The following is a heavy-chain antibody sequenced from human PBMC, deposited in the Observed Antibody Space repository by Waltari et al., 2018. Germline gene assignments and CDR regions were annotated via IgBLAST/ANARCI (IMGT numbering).Heavy chain of an antibody. V-gene: IGHV5-51*01. Sequence: EVQLVQSGAAVKKPGESLRISWQGSGHCFAGDWVGWVRQVPGEGLEWMGNIYPGDSDYRYSPSFRGQVTVSADRATNTAYLQWNNLQASDTAIYYCARLALGFFDYWGQGTLVTVSS. D-gene: IGHD3-16*01. CDR2: IYPGDSDY. J-gene: IGHJ4*02. CDR1: GHCFAGDW. CDR3: ARLALGFFDY.